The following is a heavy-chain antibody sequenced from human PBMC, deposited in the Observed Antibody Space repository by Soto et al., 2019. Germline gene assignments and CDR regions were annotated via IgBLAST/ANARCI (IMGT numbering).Heavy chain of an antibody. CDR3: SRSLNS. V-gene: IGHV3-7*01. J-gene: IGHJ4*02. CDR1: GFTFSTYW. CDR2: INQDGSEN. Sequence: GGSLRLSCAASGFTFSTYWMDWVRQTPGKGLEWVANINQDGSENNYVDSVKGRFTIYRDNAKNSLYLQMSSLTAEDSALYYCSRSLNSWGQGTLVTVSS.